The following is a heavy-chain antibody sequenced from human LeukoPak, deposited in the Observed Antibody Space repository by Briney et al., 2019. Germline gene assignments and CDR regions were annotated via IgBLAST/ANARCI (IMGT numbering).Heavy chain of an antibody. CDR1: GFTFSTFG. CDR3: AIQGGSGRKDFDY. D-gene: IGHD1-26*01. J-gene: IGHJ4*02. V-gene: IGHV3-30*03. CDR2: ISYDGGEK. Sequence: QPGMSLRLSCAASGFTFSTFGIHWVRQVPGKGLEWVAIISYDGGEKHYADSVKGRFTISRDNSKNSLYLQMNSLKTEDTGVYYCAIQGGSGRKDFDYWGLGTLVTVSS.